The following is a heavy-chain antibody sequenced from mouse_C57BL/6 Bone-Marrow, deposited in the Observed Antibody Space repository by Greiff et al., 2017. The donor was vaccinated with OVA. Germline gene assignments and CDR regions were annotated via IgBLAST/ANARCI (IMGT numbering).Heavy chain of an antibody. J-gene: IGHJ1*03. CDR3: ARDPFYYSNYPWYFDV. V-gene: IGHV1-55*01. Sequence: VQLQQSGAELVKPGASVKMSCKASGYTFTSYWITWVKQRPGQGLEWIGDIYPGSGSTNYNEKFKSKATLTVDTSSSTAYMQLSSLTSEDSAVYYCARDPFYYSNYPWYFDVWGTGTTVTVSS. D-gene: IGHD2-5*01. CDR1: GYTFTSYW. CDR2: IYPGSGST.